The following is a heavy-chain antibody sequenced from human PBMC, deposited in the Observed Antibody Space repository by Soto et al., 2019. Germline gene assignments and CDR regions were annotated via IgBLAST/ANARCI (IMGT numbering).Heavy chain of an antibody. CDR1: GDSITSYY. V-gene: IGHV4-59*12. CDR2: IYYSGST. D-gene: IGHD2-2*01. CDR3: ARRQCSSASCYQSNWFDP. J-gene: IGHJ5*02. Sequence: SETLSLTCTVSGDSITSYYWTWIRQPPGKGREWIAYIYYSGSTYYNPSLKSRVTISIHTSKNQLSLRLTSVTAADTAVYYWARRQCSSASCYQSNWFDPWGQGTLVTVSS.